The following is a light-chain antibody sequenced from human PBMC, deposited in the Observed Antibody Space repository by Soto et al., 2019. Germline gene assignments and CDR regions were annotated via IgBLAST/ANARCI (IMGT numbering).Light chain of an antibody. V-gene: IGKV1-9*01. CDR1: EDISSY. Sequence: DIQMTQSPSSLSASVGDSVNFTWRASEDISSYLVWYQQKPGAAPKLLIYAASALHSGVPSRFSGSGSGTDFTLTISSLHPEDFAVYFCQQFKNYPITFGQGTRLEIK. J-gene: IGKJ5*01. CDR2: AAS. CDR3: QQFKNYPIT.